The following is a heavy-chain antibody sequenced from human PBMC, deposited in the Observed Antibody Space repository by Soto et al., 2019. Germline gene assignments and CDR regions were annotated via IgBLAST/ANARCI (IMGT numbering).Heavy chain of an antibody. V-gene: IGHV1-69*12. Sequence: QVQLVQSGAEVKKPGSSVTVSCKASGGTFGNFAVSWVRQAPGQGLEWMGGSIHIFRTPAHAQKFQGRVTIPAGESTGTVDMELTSLRSEDTAVYYCARDKDRQQLGGNYYYGIDVWGQGTTVTVSS. CDR1: GGTFGNFA. J-gene: IGHJ6*02. CDR3: ARDKDRQQLGGNYYYGIDV. D-gene: IGHD3-3*02. CDR2: SIHIFRTP.